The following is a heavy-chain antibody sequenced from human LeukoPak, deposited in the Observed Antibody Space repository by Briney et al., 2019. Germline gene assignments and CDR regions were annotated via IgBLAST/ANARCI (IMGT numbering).Heavy chain of an antibody. D-gene: IGHD5-24*01. CDR3: ASRLDGYYSRRFDY. CDR1: GGSFSGYY. J-gene: IGHJ4*02. CDR2: INHSGST. V-gene: IGHV4-34*01. Sequence: SETLSLTCALYGGSFSGYYWSWIRQPPGKGLEWIGEINHSGSTNYNPSLRSRVTISVDTSKNQFSLKLSSVTAADTAVYYCASRLDGYYSRRFDYWGQGTLVTVSS.